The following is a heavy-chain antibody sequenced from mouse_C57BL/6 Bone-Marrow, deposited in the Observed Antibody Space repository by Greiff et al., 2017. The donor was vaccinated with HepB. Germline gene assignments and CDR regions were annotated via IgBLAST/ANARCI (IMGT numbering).Heavy chain of an antibody. CDR3: ARRGYGSSHWYFDV. CDR1: GFTFSSYG. V-gene: IGHV5-6*02. J-gene: IGHJ1*03. D-gene: IGHD1-1*01. Sequence: EVKLVDSGGDLVKPGGSLKLSCAASGFTFSSYGMSWVRQTPDKRLEWVATISSGGSYTYYPDSVKGRFTISRDNAKNTLYLQMSSLKSEDTAMYYCARRGYGSSHWYFDVWGTGTTVTVSS. CDR2: ISSGGSYT.